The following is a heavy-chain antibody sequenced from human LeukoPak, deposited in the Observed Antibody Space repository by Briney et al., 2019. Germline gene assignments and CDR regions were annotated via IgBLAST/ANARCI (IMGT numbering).Heavy chain of an antibody. CDR3: ARSTWLLDK. Sequence: SETLSLTCTVSGGSISPYYWSWIRQPPGKGLEWIGYIYYSGSTNYNPSLKSRVTMSLDTSKNQFSLKLSSVTAADTAVYYCARSTWLLDKWGQGTLVTVSS. CDR2: IYYSGST. J-gene: IGHJ4*02. CDR1: GGSISPYY. V-gene: IGHV4-59*01. D-gene: IGHD3-22*01.